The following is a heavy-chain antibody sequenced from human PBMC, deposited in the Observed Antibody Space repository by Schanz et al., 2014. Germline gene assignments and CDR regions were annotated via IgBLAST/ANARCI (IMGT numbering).Heavy chain of an antibody. CDR3: AREYSSYGTVYY. CDR1: GLTFSDYY. J-gene: IGHJ4*02. V-gene: IGHV3-11*06. D-gene: IGHD5-12*01. Sequence: VQLVESGGGLVKPGGSLRLSCAASGLTFSDYYMSWIRQAPGKGLEWVSYISSSSSYTNYADSVKGRFTISRDNSKNTLYLQMNSLRVEDTALYYCAREYSSYGTVYYWGQGTLVTVSS. CDR2: ISSSSSYT.